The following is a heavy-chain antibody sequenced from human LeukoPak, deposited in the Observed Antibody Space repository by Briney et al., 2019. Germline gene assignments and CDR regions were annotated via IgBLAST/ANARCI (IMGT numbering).Heavy chain of an antibody. Sequence: ASVKVSCKASGYTFTGYYMHWVRQAPGQGLEWMGWINPNSGGTNYAQKFQGRVTMTRDTSISTAYMELSRLRSDDTAVYYCARAGGYSYVRNAFDIWGQGTMVTVSS. CDR1: GYTFTGYY. J-gene: IGHJ3*02. V-gene: IGHV1-2*02. D-gene: IGHD5-18*01. CDR2: INPNSGGT. CDR3: ARAGGYSYVRNAFDI.